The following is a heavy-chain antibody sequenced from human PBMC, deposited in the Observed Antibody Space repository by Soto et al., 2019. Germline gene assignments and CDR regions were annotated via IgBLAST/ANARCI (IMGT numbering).Heavy chain of an antibody. CDR2: IYYSGTT. CDR1: GGSISSGDYY. Sequence: PSETLSLTCTVSGGSISSGDYYWSWIRQHPGEGLEWIGYIYYSGTTYYNPSLESRLTISVDTSKNQFSLKLSSVTAADTAVYYCARDRGGYNSIDYWGQGTLVTVSS. V-gene: IGHV4-31*03. CDR3: ARDRGGYNSIDY. D-gene: IGHD5-12*01. J-gene: IGHJ4*02.